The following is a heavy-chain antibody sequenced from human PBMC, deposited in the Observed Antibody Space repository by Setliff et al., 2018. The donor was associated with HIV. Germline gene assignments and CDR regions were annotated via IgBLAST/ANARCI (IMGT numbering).Heavy chain of an antibody. V-gene: IGHV1-46*03. CDR2: INPSGGSA. J-gene: IGHJ3*02. CDR1: GYTFTSYY. Sequence: ASVKVSCKASGYTFTSYYMHWVRQAPGQGPEWMGIINPSGGSASYAQKFQGRVTMTRDTSTSTVYMELSSLRSEDTAVYYCARVRGVADAFDIWGQGTMVTVSS. D-gene: IGHD3-10*01. CDR3: ARVRGVADAFDI.